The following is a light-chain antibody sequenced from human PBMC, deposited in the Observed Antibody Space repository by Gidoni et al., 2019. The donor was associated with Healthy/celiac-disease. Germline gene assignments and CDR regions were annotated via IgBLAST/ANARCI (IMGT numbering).Light chain of an antibody. CDR1: SSNIGSNT. Sequence: QSVLTQPPSASGTPGQRVTISCSGSSSNIGSNTVNWYQQLPGTAPKLLIYSNNQRPSGVPDRFSGSKSGTSASRAISGLQSEDEADYYCAAWDDSLNGPAVVFGGGTKLXV. CDR2: SNN. V-gene: IGLV1-44*01. CDR3: AAWDDSLNGPAVV. J-gene: IGLJ2*01.